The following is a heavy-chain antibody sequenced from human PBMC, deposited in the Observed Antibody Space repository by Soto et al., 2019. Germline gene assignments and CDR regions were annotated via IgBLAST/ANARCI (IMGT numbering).Heavy chain of an antibody. D-gene: IGHD3-3*01. J-gene: IGHJ3*02. CDR1: GFSLGTSGVG. CDR2: IYWNDDQ. V-gene: IGHV2-5*01. Sequence: QITLKESGPTLVKPTQTLTLTFTFSGFSLGTSGVGVGWIRQPPGKAREWLALIYWNDDQRYNPFLKSRLTITKDTSKDQVVLTMTNVDTVDTGTYSCAQRRDYDLWSGDQFEIWGQGTMVTVSS. CDR3: AQRRDYDLWSGDQFEI.